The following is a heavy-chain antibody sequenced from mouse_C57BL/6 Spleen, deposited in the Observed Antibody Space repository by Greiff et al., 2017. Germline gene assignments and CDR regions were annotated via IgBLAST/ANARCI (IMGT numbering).Heavy chain of an antibody. V-gene: IGHV6-6*01. CDR3: TRSTTVVAWYYFDY. CDR2: IRNKANNHAT. Sequence: EVKVIESGGGLVQPGGSMKLSCAASGFTFSDAWMDWVRQSPEKGLEWVAEIRNKANNHATYYAESVKGRFTISRDDSKSSVYLQMNSLRAEDTGIYYCTRSTTVVAWYYFDYWGQGTTLTVSS. CDR1: GFTFSDAW. D-gene: IGHD1-1*01. J-gene: IGHJ2*01.